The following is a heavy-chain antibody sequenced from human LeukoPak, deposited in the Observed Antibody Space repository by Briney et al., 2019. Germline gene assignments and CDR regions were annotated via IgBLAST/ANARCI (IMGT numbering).Heavy chain of an antibody. V-gene: IGHV3-21*01. CDR1: GFTFSRYS. D-gene: IGHD3-22*01. CDR3: ARDYYDSSGSSWFDP. Sequence: PGGSLRLSCAASGFTFSRYSMNWVRQAPGKGLEWVSSISSGSSFMYYADSVKGRFTISRGNAKNSLYLQMNSLRAKDTALYYCARDYYDSSGSSWFDPWGQGTLVTVST. CDR2: ISSGSSFM. J-gene: IGHJ5*02.